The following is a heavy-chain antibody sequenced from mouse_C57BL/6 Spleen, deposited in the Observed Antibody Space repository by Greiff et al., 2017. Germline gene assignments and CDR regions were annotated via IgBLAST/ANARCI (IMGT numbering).Heavy chain of an antibody. D-gene: IGHD2-1*01. V-gene: IGHV1-54*01. CDR1: GYAFTNYL. J-gene: IGHJ4*01. Sequence: QVQLQQSGAELVRPGTSVKVSCKTSGYAFTNYLIEWVKQRPGQGLEWIGVIIPGSGGTNYNEKFKGKATLTADKSSSTAYMQLSSLTSEYSAVXFCAGGNYRYAMDYWGQGTSVTVSS. CDR3: AGGNYRYAMDY. CDR2: IIPGSGGT.